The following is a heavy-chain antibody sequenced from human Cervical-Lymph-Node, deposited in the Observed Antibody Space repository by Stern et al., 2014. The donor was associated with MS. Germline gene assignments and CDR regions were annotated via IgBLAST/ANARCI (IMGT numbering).Heavy chain of an antibody. CDR3: ARDDRGSSWYRFDF. D-gene: IGHD6-13*01. Sequence: QVQLQESGPGVAKPSQTLSLTCTVSGDSISNDGYYWTWIRQHPGKGLEWIGYIYYTGSTYYHPSLKSRFTMSLDTSKNQFSLNLTSVTAADTAIYYCARDDRGSSWYRFDFWGQGTLVTVSS. CDR1: GDSISNDGYY. V-gene: IGHV4-31*03. J-gene: IGHJ4*02. CDR2: IYYTGST.